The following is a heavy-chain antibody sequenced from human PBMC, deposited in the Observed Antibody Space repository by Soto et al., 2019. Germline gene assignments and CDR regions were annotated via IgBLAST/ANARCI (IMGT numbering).Heavy chain of an antibody. CDR2: IKSTKDGGAR. CDR1: GFMFSSAW. Sequence: EVQVVESGGDLVEPGGSLRLSCVTSGFMFSSAWMSWVRQAPGKGLEWVARIKSTKDGGARDYAAPVKGRFSISRDDSKSTVYLQMNSLRVEDTALYYCVEGWNDFWGQGTLVTVSS. J-gene: IGHJ4*02. CDR3: VEGWNDF. V-gene: IGHV3-15*01. D-gene: IGHD1-1*01.